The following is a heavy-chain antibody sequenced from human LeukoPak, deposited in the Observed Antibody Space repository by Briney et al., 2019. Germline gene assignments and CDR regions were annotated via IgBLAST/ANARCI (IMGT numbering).Heavy chain of an antibody. CDR1: GFTFSTFA. J-gene: IGHJ6*03. D-gene: IGHD3-10*01. CDR2: IFPSGGEI. V-gene: IGHV3-23*01. Sequence: GGSLRLSCAASGFTFSTFAMIWVRQPPGKGLEWVSSIFPSGGEIHYADSVRGRFTISRDNSKSTLSLQMNSLRAEDTAFYYCARSGNYNYFYYMDVWGKGTTVTVSS. CDR3: ARSGNYNYFYYMDV.